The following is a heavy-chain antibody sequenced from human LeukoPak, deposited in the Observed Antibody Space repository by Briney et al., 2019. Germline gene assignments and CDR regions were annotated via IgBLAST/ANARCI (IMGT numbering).Heavy chain of an antibody. CDR1: GFTFSSYW. CDR2: IKQDGSEK. Sequence: QPGGSLRLSCAASGFTFSSYWMSWVRQAPGKGLEWVANIKQDGSEKYYADSVKGRFTISRDNSKNTLYLQMNSLRAEDTAVYYCAKDEPGGNYWGQGTLVTVSS. V-gene: IGHV3-7*03. J-gene: IGHJ4*02. CDR3: AKDEPGGNY.